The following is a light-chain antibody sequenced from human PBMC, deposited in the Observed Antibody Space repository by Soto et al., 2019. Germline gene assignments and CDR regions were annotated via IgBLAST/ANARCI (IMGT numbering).Light chain of an antibody. CDR1: SGYSNYK. CDR3: GADHGSGSNVV. V-gene: IGLV9-49*01. Sequence: QLVLTQPPSASASLGASVTLTCTLSSGYSNYKVDWYQQRPGKGPRFVMRVGTGGIVGSKGDGIPDRFSVLGSGLNRYLTIKNLQEEDESDYHCGADHGSGSNVVFGGGTKLTVL. CDR2: VGTGGIVG. J-gene: IGLJ2*01.